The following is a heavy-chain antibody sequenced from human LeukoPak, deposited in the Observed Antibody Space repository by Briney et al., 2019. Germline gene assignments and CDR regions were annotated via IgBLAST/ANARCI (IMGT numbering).Heavy chain of an antibody. D-gene: IGHD2-8*02. J-gene: IGHJ4*02. V-gene: IGHV3-7*01. CDR3: ARGGSGSSKYWVF. CDR1: DFTLSPYW. Sequence: PGGSLTLSCAASDFTLSPYWMTWVRQAPGRGLEWVANIDPDGGDKYYGDSVKGRFSISRDNAENSLFLQMNNLRVEDSAVYYCARGGSGSSKYWVFWGQGTLVTVSS. CDR2: IDPDGGDK.